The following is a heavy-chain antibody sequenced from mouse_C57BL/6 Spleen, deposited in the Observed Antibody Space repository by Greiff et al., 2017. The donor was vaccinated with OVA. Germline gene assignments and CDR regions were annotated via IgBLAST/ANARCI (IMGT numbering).Heavy chain of an antibody. CDR1: GFTFSDYY. D-gene: IGHD1-1*01. V-gene: IGHV5-12*01. CDR2: ISNGGGST. Sequence: DVKLVESGGGLVQPGGSLKLSCAASGFTFSDYYMYWVRQTPEKRLEWVAYISNGGGSTYYPDTVKGRFTISRDNAKNTLYLQMSRLKSEDTAMYYCAGITTVPHYYAMDYWGQGTSVTVSS. J-gene: IGHJ4*01. CDR3: AGITTVPHYYAMDY.